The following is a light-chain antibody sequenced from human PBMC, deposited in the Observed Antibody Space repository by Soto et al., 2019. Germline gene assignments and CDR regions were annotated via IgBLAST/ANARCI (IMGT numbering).Light chain of an antibody. CDR3: QQYGRT. CDR1: QSISTNY. CDR2: AAS. V-gene: IGKV3-20*01. Sequence: EIVLPQSPCTLALSPGESATLSCRVSQSISTNYLAWYQQKPGQAPRLLIYAASSRLTGIPDRFSGSGSGTDFTLTISRLEPEDFAVYYCQQYGRTFGQGTRLEIK. J-gene: IGKJ5*01.